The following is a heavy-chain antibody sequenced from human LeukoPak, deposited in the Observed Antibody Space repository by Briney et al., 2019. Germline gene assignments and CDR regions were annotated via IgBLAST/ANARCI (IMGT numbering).Heavy chain of an antibody. CDR3: AREVQLVQAY. V-gene: IGHV4-39*07. Sequence: SETLSLTCTVSGGSISSSSYYWGWIRQPPGKGLEWIGSIYYSGSTYHNPSLKSRVTISVDTSKNQFSLKLSSVTAADTAVYYCAREVQLVQAYWGQGTLVTVSS. CDR1: GGSISSSSYY. J-gene: IGHJ4*02. CDR2: IYYSGST. D-gene: IGHD5-18*01.